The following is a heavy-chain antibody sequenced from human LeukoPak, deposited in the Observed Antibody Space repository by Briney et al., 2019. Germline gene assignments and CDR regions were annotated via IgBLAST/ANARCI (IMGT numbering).Heavy chain of an antibody. Sequence: GGSLRLSCAASGFTFSSYAMSWVRQAPGKGLEWVSAISGSGGSTYYADSVKGRFTISRDNSKNTLYLQMNSLRAEDTAVYYCARVYSGSYYDYYYYMDVWGKGTTVTVSS. J-gene: IGHJ6*03. V-gene: IGHV3-23*01. D-gene: IGHD1-26*01. CDR2: ISGSGGST. CDR3: ARVYSGSYYDYYYYMDV. CDR1: GFTFSSYA.